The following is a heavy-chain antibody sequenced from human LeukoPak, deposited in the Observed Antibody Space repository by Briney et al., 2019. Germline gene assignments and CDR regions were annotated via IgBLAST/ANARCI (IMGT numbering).Heavy chain of an antibody. CDR3: ARVGGMTTINNAAFDI. CDR2: IYHSGST. J-gene: IGHJ3*02. CDR1: GGSINSYY. Sequence: SETLSLTCTVSGGSINSYYWNWIRQPPGKGLEWIGYIYHSGSTNYNPSLKSRVTISLDTSKNQFSLKLTSVTTADTAIYYCARVGGMTTINNAAFDIWGQGTMVTVSS. D-gene: IGHD5-24*01. V-gene: IGHV4-59*01.